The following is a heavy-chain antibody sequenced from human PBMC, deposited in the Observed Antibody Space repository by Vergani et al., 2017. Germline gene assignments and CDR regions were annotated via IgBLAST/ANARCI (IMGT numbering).Heavy chain of an antibody. J-gene: IGHJ5*02. CDR3: ASDTHSGQRADR. CDR2: IHYSENT. D-gene: IGHD6-19*01. Sequence: QVRLQESGPGLVKPSETLCLTCSVSGGSMSGYYWSWIRQPPGKGLKWIGSIHYSENTNYNPSLKTRVTISVDTSKNQFSLTLTSVTAADTAVYYCASDTHSGQRADRWGQGILVTVTS. V-gene: IGHV4-59*01. CDR1: GGSMSGYY.